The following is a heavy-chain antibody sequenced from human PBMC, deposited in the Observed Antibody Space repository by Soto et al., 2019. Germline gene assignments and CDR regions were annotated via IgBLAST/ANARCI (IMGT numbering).Heavy chain of an antibody. CDR3: ARGGYSYGHTTYYYYGMDV. D-gene: IGHD5-18*01. J-gene: IGHJ6*02. CDR2: IYYSGST. V-gene: IGHV4-59*01. Sequence: SETPSITSTVSGGSISSYYWSWIRQPPGKGLEWIGYIYYSGSTNYNPSLKSRVTISVDTSKNQFSLKLSSVTAADTAVYYCARGGYSYGHTTYYYYGMDVWGQGTTGTVSS. CDR1: GGSISSYY.